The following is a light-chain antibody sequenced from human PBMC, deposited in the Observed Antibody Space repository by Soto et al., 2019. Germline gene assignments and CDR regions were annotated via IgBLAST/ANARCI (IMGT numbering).Light chain of an antibody. CDR1: QSVSSSY. J-gene: IGKJ5*01. V-gene: IGKV3-20*01. CDR2: GAS. Sequence: EIVLTQSPGTLSLSPGERATLSCRASQSVSSSYLAWYQQKGGQAPRLLIHGASNRATGIPDRFSGSGSGTDFTLTISRLEPEDFALYYCQHYGAAPITFGRGTRLEIK. CDR3: QHYGAAPIT.